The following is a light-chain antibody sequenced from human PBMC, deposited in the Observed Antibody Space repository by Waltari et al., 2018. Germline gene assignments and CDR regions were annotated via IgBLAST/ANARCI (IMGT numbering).Light chain of an antibody. CDR2: AAS. Sequence: EIVLTKSPGTLSLSPGERATLSCRASQRVSSTFFTWYQQKPGQAPRLLIYAASDRATGIPDRFSGSGSETDFTLTISRLETEDFAVYYCQQYSTSPLTFGGGTKVEIK. CDR1: QRVSSTF. V-gene: IGKV3-20*01. CDR3: QQYSTSPLT. J-gene: IGKJ4*01.